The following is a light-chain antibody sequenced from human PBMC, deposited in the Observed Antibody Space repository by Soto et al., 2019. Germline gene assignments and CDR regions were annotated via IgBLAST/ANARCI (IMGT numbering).Light chain of an antibody. Sequence: QSALTQPASVYGSPGQSITISCTGTRSDIGAYNFVSWYQQHPGEVPKLMLYDVNVRPSGVSNRFSGSKSGNTASLTISGLHAEYEADYYCASWTTSTTMIFGGGTKLTVL. J-gene: IGLJ2*01. V-gene: IGLV2-14*03. CDR3: ASWTTSTTMI. CDR2: DVN. CDR1: RSDIGAYNF.